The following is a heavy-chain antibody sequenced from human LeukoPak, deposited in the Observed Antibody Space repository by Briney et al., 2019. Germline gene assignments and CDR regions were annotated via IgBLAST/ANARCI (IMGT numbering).Heavy chain of an antibody. CDR1: GGSILSSSYS. D-gene: IGHD2-8*02. Sequence: SETLSLTCAVSGGSILSSSYSWGWIRQPPGKRLEWVGTIYYSGTTYYNPSLQSRVTISVDTSKNEFSLKVNSVTAADTAVYYCARLPTGFPNWFDPWGQGTRVTVSS. CDR3: ARLPTGFPNWFDP. CDR2: IYYSGTT. J-gene: IGHJ5*02. V-gene: IGHV4-39*01.